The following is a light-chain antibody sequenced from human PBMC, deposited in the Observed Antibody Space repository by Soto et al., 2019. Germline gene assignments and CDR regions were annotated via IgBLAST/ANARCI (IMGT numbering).Light chain of an antibody. V-gene: IGLV1-40*01. CDR3: QSYDSSLSGFV. CDR1: SSNIGAGYG. J-gene: IGLJ1*01. CDR2: GDN. Sequence: QSVLTQPPSVSGGPGQRVTISCTGSSSNIGAGYGVHWYQQLPGTAPKLLSYGDNNRPSGVPDRFSGSKSGTSASLAITGLHAEDEADYDCQSYDSSLSGFVFVTGTNVTVL.